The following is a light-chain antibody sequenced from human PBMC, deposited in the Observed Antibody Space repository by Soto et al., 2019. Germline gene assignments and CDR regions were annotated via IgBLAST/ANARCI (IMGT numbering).Light chain of an antibody. J-gene: IGKJ4*01. Sequence: EIVLTQSPATLSLSPGERATLSCRASQSVSSYLAWYQQKPGQAPRLLIYDASNRATGIPARFSGSGSGTDFTLTISSREPEDFALYYCQQRSNWLTFGGGTKVEIK. CDR1: QSVSSY. CDR3: QQRSNWLT. CDR2: DAS. V-gene: IGKV3-11*01.